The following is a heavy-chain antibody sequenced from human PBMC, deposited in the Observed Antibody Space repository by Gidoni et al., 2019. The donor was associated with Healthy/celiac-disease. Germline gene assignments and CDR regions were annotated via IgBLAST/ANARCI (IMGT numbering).Heavy chain of an antibody. CDR2: ISYDGSNK. J-gene: IGHJ5*02. V-gene: IGHV3-30*18. CDR3: AKERYSSSWYVGWFDP. D-gene: IGHD6-13*01. Sequence: KGLEWVAVISYDGSNKYYADSVKGRFTISRDNSKNTLYLQMNSLRAEDTAVYYCAKERYSSSWYVGWFDPWGQGTLVTVSS.